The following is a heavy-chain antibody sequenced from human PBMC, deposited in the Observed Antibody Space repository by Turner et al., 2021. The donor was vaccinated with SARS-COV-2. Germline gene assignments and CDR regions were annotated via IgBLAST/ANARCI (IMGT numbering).Heavy chain of an antibody. J-gene: IGHJ4*02. Sequence: QVQLVQSGAEVKKPGASVQVSCKTSGYTFTNYYMLWVRQAPGQGLEWNGWVNPNSGGTNYALRFQGRVTMTSDTSITTAYMELNSLRSDDTAVYYCAKVVLQGIPNFDFWCQGTLVTVSS. CDR1: GYTFTNYY. CDR2: VNPNSGGT. D-gene: IGHD6-13*01. V-gene: IGHV1-2*02. CDR3: AKVVLQGIPNFDF.